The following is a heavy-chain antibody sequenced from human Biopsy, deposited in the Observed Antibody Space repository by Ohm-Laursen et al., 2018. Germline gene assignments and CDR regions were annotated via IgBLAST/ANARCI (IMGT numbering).Heavy chain of an antibody. CDR2: IFYRGST. CDR3: ARDYDTSGYYYVS. D-gene: IGHD3-22*01. J-gene: IGHJ5*02. V-gene: IGHV4-39*01. Sequence: TLSLTCTVSGGSISNNNYYWGWIRQPPGKGLEWIGSIFYRGSTHYKTPLKSRVNISVDTSKNQFSLKLISVTAADTAVYYCARDYDTSGYYYVSWGQGTLVTVSS. CDR1: GGSISNNNYY.